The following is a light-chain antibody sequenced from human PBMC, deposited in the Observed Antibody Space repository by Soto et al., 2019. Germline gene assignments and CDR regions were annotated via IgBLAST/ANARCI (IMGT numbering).Light chain of an antibody. CDR2: DVS. CDR3: CSYAGSSTYVF. CDR1: SSDVRGFNY. J-gene: IGLJ2*01. V-gene: IGLV2-11*01. Sequence: QSALTQPRSVSGSPGQSVAISCTGSSSDVRGFNYVSWYQQHPGKAPKLMIYDVSKRPPGVPDRFSASKSGNTASLTISGLQAEDEADYYCCSYAGSSTYVFFGGGTKLTVL.